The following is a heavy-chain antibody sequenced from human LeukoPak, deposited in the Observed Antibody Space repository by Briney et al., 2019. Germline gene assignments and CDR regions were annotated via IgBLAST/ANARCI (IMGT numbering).Heavy chain of an antibody. CDR2: INHSEST. Sequence: SETLSLTCAVYGGSFSGYYWSWIRQPPGKGLEWIGEINHSESTNYNPSLKSRVTISVDTSKNQFSLKLSSVTAADTAVYYCARDLPPSNCSGGSCPGPFYFDYWGQGTLVTVSS. CDR3: ARDLPPSNCSGGSCPGPFYFDY. V-gene: IGHV4-34*01. D-gene: IGHD2-15*01. CDR1: GGSFSGYY. J-gene: IGHJ4*02.